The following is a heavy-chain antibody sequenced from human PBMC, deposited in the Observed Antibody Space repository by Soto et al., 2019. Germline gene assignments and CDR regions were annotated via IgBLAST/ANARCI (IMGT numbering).Heavy chain of an antibody. Sequence: EVQMLASGGGLVEPGGSQRLSCVGSGFTFTTFAMSWIRQAPGKGLEWVSSISGSGFTTYYADSVKGRFTISRDTSMNALYLQMSSLRAEDTAVYYCAEDRRQNSVSSYVFDFWGQGTLVNVSS. CDR2: ISGSGFTT. D-gene: IGHD3-16*01. CDR1: GFTFTTFA. V-gene: IGHV3-23*01. J-gene: IGHJ4*02. CDR3: AEDRRQNSVSSYVFDF.